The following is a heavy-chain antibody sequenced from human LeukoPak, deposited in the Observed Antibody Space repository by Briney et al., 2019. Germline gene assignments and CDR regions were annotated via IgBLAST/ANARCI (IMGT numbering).Heavy chain of an antibody. CDR3: AKHQGSGWFGGFDI. CDR1: GFTFSYYG. D-gene: IGHD6-19*01. V-gene: IGHV3-30*18. J-gene: IGHJ3*02. CDR2: ISDDGTTT. Sequence: PGGSLRLSCEASGFTFSYYGIHWVRQAPDKGLEWVAVISDDGTTTFYADSVKGRITISRDNSKNTLYLQMNSPRADDTAVYYCAKHQGSGWFGGFDIWGQGTMVTVSS.